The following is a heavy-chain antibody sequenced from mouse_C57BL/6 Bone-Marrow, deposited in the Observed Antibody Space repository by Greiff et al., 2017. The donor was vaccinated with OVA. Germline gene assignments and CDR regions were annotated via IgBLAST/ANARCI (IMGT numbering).Heavy chain of an antibody. Sequence: QESGAELVRPGTSVKVSCKASGYAFTNYLIEWVKQRPGQGLEWIGVINPGSGGTNYNEKFKGKATLTADKSSSTAYMQLSSLTSEDSAVYFCARVWLRRKYAMDYWGQGTSVTVSS. CDR3: ARVWLRRKYAMDY. CDR2: INPGSGGT. V-gene: IGHV1-54*01. D-gene: IGHD2-2*01. CDR1: GYAFTNYL. J-gene: IGHJ4*01.